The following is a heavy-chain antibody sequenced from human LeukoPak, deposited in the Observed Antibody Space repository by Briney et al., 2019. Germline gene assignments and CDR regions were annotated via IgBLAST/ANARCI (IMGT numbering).Heavy chain of an antibody. CDR2: ISGDGGTT. J-gene: IGHJ4*02. CDR3: ATSHGWSPDH. Sequence: GGPLRLSCAASGFTFDNYFMHWVRQAPGKGLEWVSFISGDGGTTYYRDSVKGRFTISRDNSKNSLYLQLESLRADDTALYFCATSHGWSPDHWGQGALVTVSS. CDR1: GFTFDNYF. D-gene: IGHD6-19*01. V-gene: IGHV3-43*02.